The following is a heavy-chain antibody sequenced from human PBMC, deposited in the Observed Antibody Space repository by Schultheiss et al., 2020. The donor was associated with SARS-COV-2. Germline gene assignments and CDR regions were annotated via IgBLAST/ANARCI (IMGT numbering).Heavy chain of an antibody. CDR3: ARERAVRGRRYYGMDV. J-gene: IGHJ6*02. V-gene: IGHV4-38-2*02. CDR2: FHTSGTT. CDR1: GYSISSGYY. D-gene: IGHD3-10*01. Sequence: SQTLSLTCAVSGYSISSGYYWGWIRQPPWKGLEWIGRFHTSGTTNYNPFLESRVTISVDTSKNQFSLKLSSVTAADTAVYYCARERAVRGRRYYGMDVWGQGTTVTVSS.